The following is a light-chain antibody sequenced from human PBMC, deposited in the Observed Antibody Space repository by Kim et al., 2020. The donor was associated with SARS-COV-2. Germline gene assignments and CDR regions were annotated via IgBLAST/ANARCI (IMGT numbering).Light chain of an antibody. V-gene: IGLV2-11*01. CDR1: SSDVGGYNY. CDR2: DVS. Sequence: QSALTQPRSVSGSPGQSVTISCTGTSSDVGGYNYVSWYQQHPGKPPKLMIYDVSKRPSGVPDRFSGSKSGNTASLTISGLQAEDEADYYCCSYAGSYTMVFGGGTQLTVL. CDR3: CSYAGSYTMV. J-gene: IGLJ2*01.